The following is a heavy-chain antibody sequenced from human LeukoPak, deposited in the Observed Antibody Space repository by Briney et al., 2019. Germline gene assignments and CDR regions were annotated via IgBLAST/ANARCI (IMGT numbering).Heavy chain of an antibody. CDR2: IYYSGST. V-gene: IGHV4-31*03. J-gene: IGHJ4*02. D-gene: IGHD3-9*01. Sequence: SETLSLTCTVSGGSISRGGYYWSWIRQHPGKGLEWRGYIYYSGSTYYNPSLKSRVTISADTPKNQFSLKLSSVTAADTAVYYGASGLRYFDWLLSPPDYWGQGTLVTVSS. CDR1: GGSISRGGYY. CDR3: ASGLRYFDWLLSPPDY.